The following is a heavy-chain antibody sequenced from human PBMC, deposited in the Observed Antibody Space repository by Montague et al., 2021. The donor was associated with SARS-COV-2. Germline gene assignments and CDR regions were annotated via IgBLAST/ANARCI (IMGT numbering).Heavy chain of an antibody. D-gene: IGHD3-3*01. CDR3: ARDPWHITIFGVVTRYGMDV. V-gene: IGHV4-61*01. Sequence: SETLSLTCTVSGGSVSSGSYYWSWIRQPPGKGLEWIGYNYYSGSTNYNPSLKSRVTISVDTSKNQFSLKLSSVTAADTAVYYCARDPWHITIFGVVTRYGMDVWGQGTTVTVSS. CDR1: GGSVSSGSYY. CDR2: NYYSGST. J-gene: IGHJ6*02.